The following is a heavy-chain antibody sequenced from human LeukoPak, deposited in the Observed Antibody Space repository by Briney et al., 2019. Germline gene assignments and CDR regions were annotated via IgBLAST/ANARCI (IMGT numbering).Heavy chain of an antibody. CDR3: ARTPQGDNYFDY. CDR1: GGSINNYY. D-gene: IGHD3-9*01. CDR2: IYSSGKT. Sequence: SETLSLTCTVSGGSINNYYWTWIRQPAGKGLEWIGRIYSSGKTNYNPSLKSRVTMSVDTPNNQLSLMMTSVTAADTAVFYCARTPQGDNYFDYWGQGHLVTVSS. V-gene: IGHV4-4*07. J-gene: IGHJ4*02.